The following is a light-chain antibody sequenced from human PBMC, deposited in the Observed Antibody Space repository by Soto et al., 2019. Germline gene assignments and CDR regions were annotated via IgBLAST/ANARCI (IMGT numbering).Light chain of an antibody. CDR3: QAWDSSTGV. J-gene: IGLJ3*02. CDR1: KLGDKY. V-gene: IGLV3-1*01. Sequence: SYELTQPPSVSVSPGQTANIACSGDKLGDKYAFWYQQKPGQSPVLVIYQDRKRPSGIPERFSGSNSGNTATLTISGTQAMDEADYYCQAWDSSTGVFGGGTKVTVL. CDR2: QDR.